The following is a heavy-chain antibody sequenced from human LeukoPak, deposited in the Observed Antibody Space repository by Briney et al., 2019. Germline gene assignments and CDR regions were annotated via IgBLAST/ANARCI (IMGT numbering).Heavy chain of an antibody. Sequence: GGSLRLSCAASGFTVSSNYMSWVRQAPGKGLEWVSFIYSRGSTYYADSVKGRFTISRDNAKNSLYLQMNSLRAEDTAVYYCARDTPSHVLRYFDWLGGRSLGGYYYYGMDVWGQGTTVTVSS. D-gene: IGHD3-9*01. V-gene: IGHV3-66*01. CDR1: GFTVSSNY. CDR2: IYSRGST. J-gene: IGHJ6*02. CDR3: ARDTPSHVLRYFDWLGGRSLGGYYYYGMDV.